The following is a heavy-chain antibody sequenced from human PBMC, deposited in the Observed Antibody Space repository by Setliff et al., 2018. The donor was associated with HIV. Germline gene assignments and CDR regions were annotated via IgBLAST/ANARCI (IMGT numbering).Heavy chain of an antibody. D-gene: IGHD4-17*01. V-gene: IGHV4-59*11. Sequence: SETLSLTCTVSGGSISSQYWSWIRQTPGKGLESIGYVYNSGGTNYNPSLTSRVTISVDTSKTQFSLRLSSVTAADTAVYYCARLHGDFYFDIWGQGTLVTVSS. J-gene: IGHJ4*02. CDR1: GGSISSQY. CDR3: ARLHGDFYFDI. CDR2: VYNSGGT.